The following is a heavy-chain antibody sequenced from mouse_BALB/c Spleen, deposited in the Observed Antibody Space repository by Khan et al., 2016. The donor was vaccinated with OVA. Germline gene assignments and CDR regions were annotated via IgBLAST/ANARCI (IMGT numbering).Heavy chain of an antibody. CDR3: ARGGYGGFAY. CDR2: MFPGDGST. J-gene: IGHJ3*01. V-gene: IGHV1-85*01. CDR1: GYTFTSYD. D-gene: IGHD2-14*01. Sequence: VQLQESGAELVKPGASVKLSCKASGYTFTSYDINWVRQRPEQGLEWIGWMFPGDGSTKYNENFKGKATLTTDKSSSPAYMQLSRLTSEDAGAYFCARGGYGGFAYWGQGTLVTVSA.